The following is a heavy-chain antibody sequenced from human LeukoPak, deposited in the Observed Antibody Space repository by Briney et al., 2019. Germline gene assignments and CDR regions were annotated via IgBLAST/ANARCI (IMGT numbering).Heavy chain of an antibody. V-gene: IGHV4-59*01. D-gene: IGHD3-10*01. J-gene: IGHJ4*02. CDR2: IYYSGST. CDR3: ARSELLWFGGVNSGFDY. Sequence: KPSETLSLTCTVSGGSMSSYYWSWIRQPPGKGLEWIGYIYYSGSTNYNPSLKSRVTISLDTSKNQFSLKLSSVTAADTAVYYCARSELLWFGGVNSGFDYWGQGTLVTVSS. CDR1: GGSMSSYY.